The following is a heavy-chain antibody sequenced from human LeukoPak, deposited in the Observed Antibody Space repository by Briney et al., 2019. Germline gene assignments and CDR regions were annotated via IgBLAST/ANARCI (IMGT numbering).Heavy chain of an antibody. CDR1: GGSFSGYY. J-gene: IGHJ5*02. D-gene: IGHD6-13*01. CDR2: INHSGST. Sequence: SETLSLTCAVYGGSFSGYYWSWIRQPPGMGLEWIGEINHSGSTNYNPSLKSRVTISVDTSKNQFSLKLSSVTAADTAVYYCARVSPRRIAAAFYNWFDPWGQGTLVTVSS. V-gene: IGHV4-34*01. CDR3: ARVSPRRIAAAFYNWFDP.